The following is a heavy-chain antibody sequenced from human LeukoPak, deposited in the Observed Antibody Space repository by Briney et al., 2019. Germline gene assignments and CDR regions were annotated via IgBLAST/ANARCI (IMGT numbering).Heavy chain of an antibody. J-gene: IGHJ4*02. V-gene: IGHV1-46*01. Sequence: ASVKVSYTASGYTFTSYYMHWVRQAPGQGLEWMGIINPSGGSTSYAQEFQGRVTMTRDTYTSTVYMELSSLRSEDTAVYYCARGPIGYYDFWSGYPDYWGQGTLVTVSS. CDR1: GYTFTSYY. CDR2: INPSGGST. CDR3: ARGPIGYYDFWSGYPDY. D-gene: IGHD3-3*01.